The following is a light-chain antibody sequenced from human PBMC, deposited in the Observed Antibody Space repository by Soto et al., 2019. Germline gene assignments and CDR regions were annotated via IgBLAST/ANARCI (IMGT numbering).Light chain of an antibody. CDR3: QHRGRWPRT. J-gene: IGKJ2*01. CDR1: QSVNDY. Sequence: EIVLTQSPATLSLSPGERATLSCRASQSVNDYLAWYQQKPGQAPRLLIYGASNRSTGIPVRFSGSGSGTDFTLNISSLEPDDFAVYYCQHRGRWPRTFGQGTKLEIK. V-gene: IGKV3-11*01. CDR2: GAS.